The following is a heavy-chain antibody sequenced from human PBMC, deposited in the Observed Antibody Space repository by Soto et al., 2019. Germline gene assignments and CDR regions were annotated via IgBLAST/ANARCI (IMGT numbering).Heavy chain of an antibody. D-gene: IGHD4-17*01. Sequence: QVQLVESGSEVKKPGASVKVSCKASGYIFSDYYIHWVRQAPGQGLEWMGWVNPKSGRTNFAHKFHGRVTMTVDPSTTTANMELARLTAADMAIYFCARDPASAGDNRFAVWGQGTLVTVS. CDR2: VNPKSGRT. CDR1: GYIFSDYY. V-gene: IGHV1-2*02. J-gene: IGHJ5*02. CDR3: ARDPASAGDNRFAV.